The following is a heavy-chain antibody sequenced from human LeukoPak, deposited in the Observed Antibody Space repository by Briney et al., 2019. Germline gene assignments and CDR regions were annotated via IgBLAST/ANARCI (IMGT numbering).Heavy chain of an antibody. CDR1: GYTFTGYY. CDR2: INHNSGGT. V-gene: IGHV1-2*02. CDR3: ARGGMRWIQLPENDD. Sequence: ASVKVSCKASGYTFTGYYMHWVRQAPGQGLEWMGCINHNSGGTNYAQKFQGRVTMTRDTSISTAYMELSRLRSDDTAVYYCARGGMRWIQLPENDDWGQGTLVTVSS. D-gene: IGHD5-24*01. J-gene: IGHJ4*02.